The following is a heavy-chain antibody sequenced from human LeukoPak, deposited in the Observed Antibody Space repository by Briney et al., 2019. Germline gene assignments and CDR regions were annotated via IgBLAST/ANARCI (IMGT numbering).Heavy chain of an antibody. Sequence: PGGSLRLSCAASGFTVSSNYTSWVRQAPGKGLEWVSVIYSGGSTYYADSVKGRFTISRDNSKNTLYLQMNSLRAEDTAVYYCAREGGVGWGYYYGMDVWGQGTTVTVPS. D-gene: IGHD6-19*01. CDR1: GFTVSSNY. CDR2: IYSGGST. CDR3: AREGGVGWGYYYGMDV. V-gene: IGHV3-53*01. J-gene: IGHJ6*02.